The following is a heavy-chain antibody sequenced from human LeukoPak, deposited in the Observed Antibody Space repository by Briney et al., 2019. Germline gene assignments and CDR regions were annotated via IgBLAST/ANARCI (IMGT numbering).Heavy chain of an antibody. V-gene: IGHV3-48*03. D-gene: IGHD6-19*01. CDR1: GVTFSNYG. CDR2: ISRSSGSSI. Sequence: GGSLRLSCAASGVTFSNYGMNWVRQAPGKGLEWVSYISRSSGSSIYYADSVKGRFTISRDNAKNSLYLQMNSLRAEDTAVYYCARDSSGWYYFDYWGQGILVTVSS. J-gene: IGHJ4*02. CDR3: ARDSSGWYYFDY.